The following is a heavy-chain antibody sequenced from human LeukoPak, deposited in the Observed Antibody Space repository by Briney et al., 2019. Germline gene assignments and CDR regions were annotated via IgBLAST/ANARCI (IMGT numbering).Heavy chain of an antibody. CDR3: ARDISSSWFDP. D-gene: IGHD6-13*01. J-gene: IGHJ5*02. CDR2: ISYDGSNK. V-gene: IGHV3-30-3*01. Sequence: GGSLRLSCAASGFTFSSYAMHWVRKAPGKGLEGVAVISYDGSNKYYADSVKGRFTISRDNSKNTLYLQMNSLRAEDTAVYYCARDISSSWFDPWGQGTLVTVSS. CDR1: GFTFSSYA.